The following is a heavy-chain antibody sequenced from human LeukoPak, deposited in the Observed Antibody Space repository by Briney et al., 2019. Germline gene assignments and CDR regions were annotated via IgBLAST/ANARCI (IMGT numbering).Heavy chain of an antibody. V-gene: IGHV3-74*01. CDR2: ISFDGSDA. J-gene: IGHJ4*02. Sequence: GGSLRLSCAASGFTFSGFWMHWVRQAPGKGLVWVSCISFDGSDATYADSVKGRFTISRDNAKNSLYLQMNSLRAEDTAVYYCAREIRGYSYFDYWGQGTLVTVSS. CDR1: GFTFSGFW. D-gene: IGHD1-26*01. CDR3: AREIRGYSYFDY.